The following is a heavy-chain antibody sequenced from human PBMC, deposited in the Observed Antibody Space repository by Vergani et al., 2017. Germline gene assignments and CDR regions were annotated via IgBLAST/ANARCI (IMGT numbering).Heavy chain of an antibody. D-gene: IGHD6-19*01. Sequence: QVQLVQSGAEVKKPGASVKVSCKASGYTFTSYYMHWARQAPGQGLEWMGIINPSGGSTSYAQKFQGRVTMTRDTSTITVYMELSSLRSEDTAVCYCAGDGLGWLVRALDYWGQGTLVTVSS. CDR3: AGDGLGWLVRALDY. CDR2: INPSGGST. V-gene: IGHV1-46*01. J-gene: IGHJ4*02. CDR1: GYTFTSYY.